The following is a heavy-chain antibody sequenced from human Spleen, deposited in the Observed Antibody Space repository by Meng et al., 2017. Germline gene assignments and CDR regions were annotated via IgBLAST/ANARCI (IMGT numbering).Heavy chain of an antibody. J-gene: IGHJ4*02. V-gene: IGHV4-4*02. CDR1: GDSISSINR. CDR3: ASQSVTAIPFDY. CDR2: IYHTGTT. D-gene: IGHD2-21*02. Sequence: QVHLQQSGPGLLQPSRTLSLTCAVSGDSISSINRWSWVRQPPGKGLEWIGEIYHTGTTNYNPSLESRVTISVDTSKNQFSLKMKSVTAADTAVYYCASQSVTAIPFDYWGPGALVTVSS.